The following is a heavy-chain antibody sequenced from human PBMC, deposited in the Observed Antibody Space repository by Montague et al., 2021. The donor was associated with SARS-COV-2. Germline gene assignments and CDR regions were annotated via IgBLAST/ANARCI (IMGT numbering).Heavy chain of an antibody. CDR2: IYYSGST. J-gene: IGHJ4*02. Sequence: SETLSLTCTVSGGSVSSGSYYWSWIWQPPGKGLEWIGYIYYSGSTNYNPSLKSRVTISVDTSKNQFSLKLSSVTAADTAVYYCARVFPRWLQFDPYFDYWGQGTLVTVSS. CDR3: ARVFPRWLQFDPYFDY. CDR1: GGSVSSGSYY. D-gene: IGHD5-24*01. V-gene: IGHV4-61*01.